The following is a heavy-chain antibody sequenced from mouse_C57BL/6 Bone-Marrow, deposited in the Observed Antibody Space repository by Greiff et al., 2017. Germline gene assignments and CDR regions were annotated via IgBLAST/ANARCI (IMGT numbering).Heavy chain of an antibody. V-gene: IGHV5-17*01. CDR2: ISSGSSTI. Sequence: EVKLMESGGGLVKPGGSLKLSCAASGFTFSDYGMHWVRQAPEKGLEWVAYISSGSSTIYYADTVKGRFTISRDNAKNTLFLQMTSLRSEDTAMYYCASVPITTVVAPDAMDYWGQGTSVTVSS. CDR3: ASVPITTVVAPDAMDY. CDR1: GFTFSDYG. D-gene: IGHD1-1*01. J-gene: IGHJ4*01.